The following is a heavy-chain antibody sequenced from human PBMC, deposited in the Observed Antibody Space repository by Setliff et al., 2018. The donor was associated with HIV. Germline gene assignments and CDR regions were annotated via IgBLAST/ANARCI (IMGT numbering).Heavy chain of an antibody. CDR1: GFTFGDYY. V-gene: IGHV3-11*04. D-gene: IGHD3-10*01. CDR3: ARGDVVQFRGALDP. CDR2: ISSRGSVI. Sequence: KAGGSLRLSCAASGFTFGDYYMTWIRQAPKKGLECVAYISSRGSVIQYADSVKGRFTISRDNAKNSLSLQMNNLRDEDTAVYFCARGDVVQFRGALDPWGQGALVTVS. J-gene: IGHJ5*02.